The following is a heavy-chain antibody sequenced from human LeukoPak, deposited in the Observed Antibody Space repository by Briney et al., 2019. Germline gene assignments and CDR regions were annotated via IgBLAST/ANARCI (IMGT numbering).Heavy chain of an antibody. D-gene: IGHD1-26*01. J-gene: IGHJ4*02. CDR1: GFTFSNAW. V-gene: IGHV3-15*01. CDR2: IKSQTDGGTI. CDR3: TKYSASYSYDY. Sequence: KPGGSLRLSCAASGFTFSNAWMNWVRQAPGRGLEWVGRIKSQTDGGTIDYAAPVKGRFTISRDDSKNTLYLQMDSLKTEDTAIYYCTKYSASYSYDYWGQGILVTVSS.